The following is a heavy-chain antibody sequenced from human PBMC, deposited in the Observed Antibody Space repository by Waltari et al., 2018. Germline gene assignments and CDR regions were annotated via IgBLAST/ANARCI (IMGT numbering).Heavy chain of an antibody. CDR3: ASGESGWWIPFDY. V-gene: IGHV1-69*04. CDR2: IIPILGIA. J-gene: IGHJ4*02. CDR1: GGTFSSYA. Sequence: QVQLVQSGAEVKKPGSSVQVSCKASGGTFSSYAISWVRQAPGQGLEWMGGIIPILGIANYAQKFQGRVTITADESTSTAYMELSSLRSEDTAVYYCASGESGWWIPFDYWGQGTLVTVSS. D-gene: IGHD5-18*01.